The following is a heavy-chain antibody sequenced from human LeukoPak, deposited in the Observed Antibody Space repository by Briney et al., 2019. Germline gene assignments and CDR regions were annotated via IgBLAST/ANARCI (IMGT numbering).Heavy chain of an antibody. Sequence: SETLSLTWTVSGVSISSYYWSWIRQPAGKGLEWIGRIYTSGSTNYNPSLKSRVTMSVDTSKNQFSLKLISVTAADTAVYYCARADTRGRWFDPWGQGTLVTVSS. V-gene: IGHV4-4*07. J-gene: IGHJ5*02. CDR2: IYTSGST. CDR3: ARADTRGRWFDP. CDR1: GVSISSYY.